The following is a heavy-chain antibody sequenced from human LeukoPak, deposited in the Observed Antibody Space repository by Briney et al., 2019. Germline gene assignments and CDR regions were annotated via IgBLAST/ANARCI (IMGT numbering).Heavy chain of an antibody. CDR2: INSDGSST. Sequence: AGALRLSCAASGFTFSSYWSYWVGQAPGKGLVWVSRINSDGSSTSYADSVKGRFTISRDNDKNTLYLQMNSLRAEDTAVYYCARGRGSSWYGHYYYYGMDVWGQGTTVTVSS. D-gene: IGHD6-13*01. V-gene: IGHV3-74*01. CDR3: ARGRGSSWYGHYYYYGMDV. CDR1: GFTFSSYW. J-gene: IGHJ6*02.